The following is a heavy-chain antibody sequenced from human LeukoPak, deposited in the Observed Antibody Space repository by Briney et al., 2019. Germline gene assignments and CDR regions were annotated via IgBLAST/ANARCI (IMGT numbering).Heavy chain of an antibody. D-gene: IGHD4-11*01. CDR2: IIPILGIA. CDR3: ASGHTYRNFYFDY. J-gene: IGHJ4*02. CDR1: GYTFTSYA. Sequence: GASVKVSCKASGYTFTSYAMNWVRQAPGQGLEWMGRIIPILGIANYAQKFQGRVTITADKSTSTAYMELSSLRSEDTAVYYCASGHTYRNFYFDYWGQGTLVTVSS. V-gene: IGHV1-69*04.